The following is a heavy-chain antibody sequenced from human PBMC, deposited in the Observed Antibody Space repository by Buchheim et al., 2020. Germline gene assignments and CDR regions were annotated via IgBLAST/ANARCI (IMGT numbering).Heavy chain of an antibody. CDR1: GGPISSGSYY. D-gene: IGHD6-13*01. Sequence: QVQLQESGPGLVKPSQTLSLTCTVSGGPISSGSYYWSWIRQPAGKGLEWIGRIYTSGSTNYNPSLKSRVTISVDTPKNKFSLKLSSVTAADTAVYYCARGSYSSSWYLGNWFDPWGQGTL. J-gene: IGHJ5*02. CDR3: ARGSYSSSWYLGNWFDP. V-gene: IGHV4-61*02. CDR2: IYTSGST.